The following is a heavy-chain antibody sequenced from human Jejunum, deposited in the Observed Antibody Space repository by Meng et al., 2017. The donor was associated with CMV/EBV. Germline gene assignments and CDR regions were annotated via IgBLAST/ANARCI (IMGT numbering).Heavy chain of an antibody. Sequence: QVQLQESGPGLVKPSETLSLTCSVHGGSINTYYWSWIRQPPGKGLEWIGYIYNSGGTYYNPSLKSRVTISTDTSKNQFSLKLNSVTAADTAVYYCVRHGDCSSGSCYYHWFDPWGQGSLVTVSS. J-gene: IGHJ5*02. CDR3: VRHGDCSSGSCYYHWFDP. D-gene: IGHD2-2*01. CDR2: IYNSGGT. V-gene: IGHV4-59*01. CDR1: GGSINTYY.